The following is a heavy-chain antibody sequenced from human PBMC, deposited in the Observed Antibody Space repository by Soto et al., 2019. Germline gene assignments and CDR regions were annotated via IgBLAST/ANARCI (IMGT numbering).Heavy chain of an antibody. Sequence: ASVKVSCKTSGYTFVDYFIHWVRQAPGQGLEWLGRINPKSGGTSTAQKFQGRVTLTRDMSTSTVYMELTSLTYDDTAVYYCARDVSGPGATYVMDVWGQGTTVTVSS. CDR3: ARDVSGPGATYVMDV. CDR1: GYTFVDYF. D-gene: IGHD2-2*01. CDR2: INPKSGGT. J-gene: IGHJ6*02. V-gene: IGHV1-2*06.